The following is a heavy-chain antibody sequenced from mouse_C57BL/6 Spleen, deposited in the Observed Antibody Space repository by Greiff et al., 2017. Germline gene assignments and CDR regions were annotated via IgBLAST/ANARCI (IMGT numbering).Heavy chain of an antibody. J-gene: IGHJ2*01. CDR1: GYTFTDYY. Sequence: VQLQQSGPELVKPGASVKISCKASGYTFTDYYMNWVKQSHGKSLEWIGDINPNNGGTSYNQKFKGKATLTVDKTSSTAYMELRSLTSEDSAVYYCARYWLGSGPYYFDYWGQGTTLTVSS. D-gene: IGHD3-2*02. V-gene: IGHV1-26*01. CDR2: INPNNGGT. CDR3: ARYWLGSGPYYFDY.